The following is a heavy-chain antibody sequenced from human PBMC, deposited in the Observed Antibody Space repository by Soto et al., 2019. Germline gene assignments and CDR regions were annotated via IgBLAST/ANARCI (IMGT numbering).Heavy chain of an antibody. CDR1: RDSLCISG. D-gene: IGHD4-17*01. Sequence: CAACRDSLCISGMAGLLKAPGKGLEWVAVISYDGSNKYYADSVKGRFTISRDNSKNTLYLQMNSLRAEDTAVYYCAKRSATARTSAYWGKGTLVTVSS. V-gene: IGHV3-30*18. J-gene: IGHJ4*02. CDR2: ISYDGSNK. CDR3: AKRSATARTSAY.